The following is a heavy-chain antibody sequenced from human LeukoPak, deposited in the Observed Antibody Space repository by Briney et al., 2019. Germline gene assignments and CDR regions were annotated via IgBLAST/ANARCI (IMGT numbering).Heavy chain of an antibody. Sequence: GRSLRLSCAASGFTFSSYGMHWVRQAPGKGLEWVAVISYDGSNKYYAASVQGRFTLSRDNSKNPLYLQMNRLRAEDTAVYYCAQDSSWYYFDYWGQGTLVTVSS. CDR1: GFTFSSYG. CDR2: ISYDGSNK. J-gene: IGHJ4*02. CDR3: AQDSSWYYFDY. V-gene: IGHV3-30*18. D-gene: IGHD6-13*01.